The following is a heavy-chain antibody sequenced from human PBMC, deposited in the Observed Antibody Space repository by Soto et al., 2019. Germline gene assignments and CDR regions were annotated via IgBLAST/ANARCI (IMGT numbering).Heavy chain of an antibody. V-gene: IGHV4-59*08. CDR3: ARQGHYYDSSGYSWFDP. CDR2: IYYSGST. D-gene: IGHD3-22*01. J-gene: IGHJ5*02. CDR1: GGSISSYY. Sequence: TLSLTCTVSGGSISSYYWTWIRQPPGKGLEWIGYIYYSGSTNYNPSLKSRVTISVDTSKNQFSLKLSSVTAADTAVYYCARQGHYYDSSGYSWFDPWGQGTLVTVSS.